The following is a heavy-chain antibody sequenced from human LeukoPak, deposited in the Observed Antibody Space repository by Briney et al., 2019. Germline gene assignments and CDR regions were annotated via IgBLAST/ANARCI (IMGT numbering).Heavy chain of an antibody. CDR1: GGSFSGYY. Sequence: KPSETLSLTCAVYGGSFSGYYWSWIRQPPGKGLEWIGEINHSGSTNYNPSLKSRVTISVDTSKNQFSLKLSSMTAADTAVYYCARVRIQLWLRYGMDVWGKGTTVTVSS. CDR3: ARVRIQLWLRYGMDV. D-gene: IGHD5-18*01. CDR2: INHSGST. V-gene: IGHV4-34*01. J-gene: IGHJ6*04.